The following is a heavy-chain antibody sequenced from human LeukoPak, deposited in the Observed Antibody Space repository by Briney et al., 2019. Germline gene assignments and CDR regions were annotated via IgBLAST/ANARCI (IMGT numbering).Heavy chain of an antibody. D-gene: IGHD4-17*01. CDR1: GFMFSNYV. Sequence: GGSLRLSCAAAGFMFSNYVMYWVRQAPGKGLEWVSVISASGGTTDYADSVKGRFTISRDNSKDTLYLQMNSLRAEDTAVYYCAREGTAVTTEFDYWGQGTLVTVSS. J-gene: IGHJ4*02. V-gene: IGHV3-23*01. CDR2: ISASGGTT. CDR3: AREGTAVTTEFDY.